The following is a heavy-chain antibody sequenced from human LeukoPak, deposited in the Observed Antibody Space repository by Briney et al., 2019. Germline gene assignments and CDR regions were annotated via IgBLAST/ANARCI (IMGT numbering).Heavy chain of an antibody. Sequence: GGSLRLSCAASGFTVSSNYLSWVRQAPGKGLEYDSIIYSGGSTYYADAVKGRFTISRDNSKNTLYLQMNSLRAEDTAVYYCARAAPGGEYYFDYWGQGTLVTVSS. CDR1: GFTVSSNY. CDR2: IYSGGST. V-gene: IGHV3-53*01. J-gene: IGHJ4*02. D-gene: IGHD6-6*01. CDR3: ARAAPGGEYYFDY.